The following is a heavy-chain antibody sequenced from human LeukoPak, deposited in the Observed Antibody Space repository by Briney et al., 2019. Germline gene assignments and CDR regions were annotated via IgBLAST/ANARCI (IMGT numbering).Heavy chain of an antibody. V-gene: IGHV4-39*01. D-gene: IGHD3-3*01. Sequence: PSEALSLTCSVSGVSIRSSLYNWGWIRQPPGKGLEWIGNIYYSGSTSYNPSLKSRVTISVDTSKNQFSLRLSSVTATDTAVYYCASITTFGVVRVDYWGQGTLVTVSS. CDR1: GVSIRSSLYN. CDR2: IYYSGST. CDR3: ASITTFGVVRVDY. J-gene: IGHJ4*02.